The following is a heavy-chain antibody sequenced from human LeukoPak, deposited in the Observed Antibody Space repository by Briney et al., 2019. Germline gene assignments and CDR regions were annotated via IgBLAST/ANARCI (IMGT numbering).Heavy chain of an antibody. CDR3: ARGYSSSWYDYFDY. V-gene: IGHV4-39*07. J-gene: IGHJ4*01. Sequence: SETLSLTCTVSGGSISSSSYYWGWIRQPPGKGLEWIGSIYYSGSTYYNPSLKSRVTISVDTSKNQFSLKLSSVTAADTAVYYCARGYSSSWYDYFDYWGHGTLVTVSS. CDR1: GGSISSSSYY. CDR2: IYYSGST. D-gene: IGHD6-13*01.